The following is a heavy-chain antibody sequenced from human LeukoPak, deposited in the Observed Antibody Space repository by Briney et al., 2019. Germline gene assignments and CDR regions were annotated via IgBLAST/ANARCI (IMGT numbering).Heavy chain of an antibody. J-gene: IGHJ4*02. CDR3: AKASLFEYYFDY. V-gene: IGHV3-9*01. Sequence: SPRLSCAASGFTFDDYAMHWVRQAPGKGLEWVSGISWNSGSIGYADSVKGRFTISRDNAKNSLYLQMNSLRAEDTALYYCAKASLFEYYFDYWGQGTLVTVSS. CDR2: ISWNSGSI. CDR1: GFTFDDYA.